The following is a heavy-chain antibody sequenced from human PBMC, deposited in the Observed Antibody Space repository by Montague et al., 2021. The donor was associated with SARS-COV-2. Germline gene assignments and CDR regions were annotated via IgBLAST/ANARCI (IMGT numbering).Heavy chain of an antibody. Sequence: SETLSLTCTVSGGSISSYYWSWIRQPPGKGLEWIAYIHYSGRTNFNPSLRSRVTMSVDTSKSQFSLKLSSVTAADTAVYYCARVVDCSSSGCYTPYYMDVWGQGTTVTVSS. CDR1: GGSISSYY. J-gene: IGHJ6*03. V-gene: IGHV4-59*01. CDR2: IHYSGRT. D-gene: IGHD2-2*02. CDR3: ARVVDCSSSGCYTPYYMDV.